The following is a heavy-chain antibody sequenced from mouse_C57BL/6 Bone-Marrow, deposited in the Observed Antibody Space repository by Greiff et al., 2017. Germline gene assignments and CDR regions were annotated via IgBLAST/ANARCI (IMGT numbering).Heavy chain of an antibody. D-gene: IGHD2-5*01. V-gene: IGHV1-81*01. J-gene: IGHJ3*01. Sequence: VQLQESGAELARPGASVKLSCKASGYTFTSYGISWVKQRTGQGLEWIGEIYPRSGNTSNNEKFKGKATLTADKSSSTAYMELRSLTSADSAVYFCARPLRYSKAWFAYWGQGTLVTVSA. CDR1: GYTFTSYG. CDR3: ARPLRYSKAWFAY. CDR2: IYPRSGNT.